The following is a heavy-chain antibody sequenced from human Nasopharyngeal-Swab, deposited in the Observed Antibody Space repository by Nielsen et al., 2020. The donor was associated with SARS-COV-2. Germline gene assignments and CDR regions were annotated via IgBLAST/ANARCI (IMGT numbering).Heavy chain of an antibody. CDR2: IRSKAYGGTT. CDR3: TRSQREGITIFGEVYWFDP. J-gene: IGHJ5*02. V-gene: IGHV3-49*02. Sequence: VRQMPGKGLAWVGFIRSKAYGGTTEYAASVKGRFTISRDDSKSIAYLQMNSLRTEDTAVYYCTRSQREGITIFGEVYWFDPWGQGTLVTVSS. D-gene: IGHD3-3*01.